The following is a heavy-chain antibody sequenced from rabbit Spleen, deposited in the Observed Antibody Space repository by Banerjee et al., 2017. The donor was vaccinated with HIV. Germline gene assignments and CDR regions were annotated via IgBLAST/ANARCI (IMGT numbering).Heavy chain of an antibody. CDR2: INTVTGKS. V-gene: IGHV1S45*01. CDR1: GVSFSDKDV. Sequence: EQLEESGGGLVKPEGSLTLTCKASGVSFSDKDVMCWVRQAPGKGLEWLACINTVTGKSVYASWAKGRCSMSRTASTTVTLQMTSLTAADTATYFCARDLVAVIGWNFNLWGPGTLGTVS. J-gene: IGHJ4*01. D-gene: IGHD1-1*01. CDR3: ARDLVAVIGWNFNL.